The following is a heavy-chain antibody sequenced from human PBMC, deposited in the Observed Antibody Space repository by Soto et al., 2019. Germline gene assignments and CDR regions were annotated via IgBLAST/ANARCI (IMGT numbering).Heavy chain of an antibody. J-gene: IGHJ5*02. CDR1: GGSISSGGYS. CDR2: IQHGGST. V-gene: IGHV4-30-2*01. Sequence: TLSLTCAVSGGSISSGGYSWSWIRQPPGKGLEWIGYIQHGGSTYYNPSLKSRVTISLDTSKNQFSLKLSSVTAADTAVYYCARSVFPWGQGTLVTVSS. CDR3: ARSVFP.